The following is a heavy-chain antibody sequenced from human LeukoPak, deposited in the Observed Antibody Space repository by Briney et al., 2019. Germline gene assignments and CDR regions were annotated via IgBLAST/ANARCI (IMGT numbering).Heavy chain of an antibody. CDR3: ARDGTYYDILTGWAHYYYYYGMDV. Sequence: AASVKVSCKASGYTFTSYAMHWVRQAPGQRLEWMGWINAGNGNTKYSQKFQGRVTITRDTSASTAYMELSSLRSEDTAVYYCARDGTYYDILTGWAHYYYYYGMDVWGKGTTVTVSS. V-gene: IGHV1-3*01. CDR1: GYTFTSYA. D-gene: IGHD3-9*01. CDR2: INAGNGNT. J-gene: IGHJ6*04.